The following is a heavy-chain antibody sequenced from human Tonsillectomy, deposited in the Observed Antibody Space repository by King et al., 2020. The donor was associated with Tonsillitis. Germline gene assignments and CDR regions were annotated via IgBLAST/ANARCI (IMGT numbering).Heavy chain of an antibody. CDR2: IIPIFGTA. CDR3: ASPNRGMAAAGSFDY. J-gene: IGHJ4*02. V-gene: IGHV1-69*12. CDR1: GGTFGSYA. Sequence: QLVQSGAEVKKPGSSVKVSCKASGGTFGSYAISWVRQAPGQGLEWMGGIIPIFGTANYAQKFQGRVTITADESTSTAYMELSSLRSEDTAVYYCASPNRGMAAAGSFDYWGQGTLVTVSS. D-gene: IGHD6-13*01.